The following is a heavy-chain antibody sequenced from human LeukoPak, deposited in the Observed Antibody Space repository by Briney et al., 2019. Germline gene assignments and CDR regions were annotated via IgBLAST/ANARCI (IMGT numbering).Heavy chain of an antibody. Sequence: TGGSLRLSCAASGFTFSSYAMRWVRQAPGKGLEWVSVISGSGGSTYYADSVKGRFTISRDNSKNTLYLQMNSLRADDTAVYYCAKDQTATKRFDYWGQGTLVTVSS. CDR1: GFTFSSYA. CDR3: AKDQTATKRFDY. CDR2: ISGSGGST. V-gene: IGHV3-23*01. D-gene: IGHD5-24*01. J-gene: IGHJ4*02.